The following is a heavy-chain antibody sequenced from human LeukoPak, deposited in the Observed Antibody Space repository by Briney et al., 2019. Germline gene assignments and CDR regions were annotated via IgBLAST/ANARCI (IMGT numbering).Heavy chain of an antibody. CDR3: AKDRAAHYDFWSGYQMDV. Sequence: GGSLRPSCAASGFTFRNYDMHWVRQAPGKGLQWVAVISYDGSKKYYVDSVKGRFTISRDSSKNTLYLQMNSLRTEDTAIYYCAKDRAAHYDFWSGYQMDVWGRGSTVTVSS. V-gene: IGHV3-30*18. D-gene: IGHD3-3*01. CDR2: ISYDGSKK. J-gene: IGHJ6*02. CDR1: GFTFRNYD.